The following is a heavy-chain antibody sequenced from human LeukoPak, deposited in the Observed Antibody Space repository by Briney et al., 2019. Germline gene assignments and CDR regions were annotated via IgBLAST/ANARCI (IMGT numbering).Heavy chain of an antibody. CDR2: IYYSGST. D-gene: IGHD2-15*01. V-gene: IGHV4-59*12. CDR1: GGSISSYY. CDR3: ARGEVVVPSYYYYYMDV. J-gene: IGHJ6*03. Sequence: PSETPSLTCTVSGGSISSYYWSWIRQPPGKGLEWIGYIYYSGSTNYNPSLKSRVTISVDTSKNQFSLKLSSVTAADTAVYYCARGEVVVPSYYYYYMDVWGKGTTVTVSS.